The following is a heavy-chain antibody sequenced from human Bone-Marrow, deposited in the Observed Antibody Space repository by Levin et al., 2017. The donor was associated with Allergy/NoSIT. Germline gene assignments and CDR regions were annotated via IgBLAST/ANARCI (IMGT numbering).Heavy chain of an antibody. D-gene: IGHD3-10*01. J-gene: IGHJ4*02. Sequence: SQTLSLTCAVYGGSFSGYYWSWIRQPPGKGLEWIGEINHSGSTNYNPSLKSRVTISVDTSKNQFSLKLSSVTAADTAVYYCARGGRSYYGSGRSRTDYWGQGTLVTVSS. V-gene: IGHV4-34*01. CDR2: INHSGST. CDR3: ARGGRSYYGSGRSRTDY. CDR1: GGSFSGYY.